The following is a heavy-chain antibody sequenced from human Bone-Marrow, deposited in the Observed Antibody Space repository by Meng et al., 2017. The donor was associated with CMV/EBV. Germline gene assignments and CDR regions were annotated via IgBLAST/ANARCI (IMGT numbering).Heavy chain of an antibody. D-gene: IGHD3-22*01. CDR2: IRRDGSYI. V-gene: IGHV3-21*01. J-gene: IGHJ4*02. CDR1: GFTFSDYD. Sequence: GGSLRLSCAASGFTFSDYDMNWVRQAPGKGLEWVSSIRRDGSYINYEDSLVGRFTVSRDNARNSLYLQMNSRRVEDTAVYYCTRDGHSSAFDYWGLGTLVTVSS. CDR3: TRDGHSSAFDY.